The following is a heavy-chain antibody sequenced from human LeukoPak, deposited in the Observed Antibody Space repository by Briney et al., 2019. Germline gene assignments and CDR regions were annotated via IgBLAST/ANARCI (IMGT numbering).Heavy chain of an antibody. V-gene: IGHV1-46*01. D-gene: IGHD2-21*01. Sequence: APVWVSCTASGYTFTNYYLHWGRQVPGQGLEWMGIINPSAGSTTYAQKFHGRVTMTRDTSTSTVYMQLSSLRPEDTAVYYCARDEAAVVVLAISAFDVWGQGTMVTVSS. CDR2: INPSAGST. CDR3: ARDEAAVVVLAISAFDV. J-gene: IGHJ3*01. CDR1: GYTFTNYY.